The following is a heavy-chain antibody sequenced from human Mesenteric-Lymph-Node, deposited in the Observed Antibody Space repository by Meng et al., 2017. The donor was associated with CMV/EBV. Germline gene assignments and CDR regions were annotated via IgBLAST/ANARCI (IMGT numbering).Heavy chain of an antibody. CDR1: GGSISTTSHY. CDR3: ARRETPRPDWYFGL. Sequence: SGGSISTTSHYWGWIRRPPGKGLEWIGDIYYTGSTYYNPSLKSRVTISVDTSKNQFSLRLTSLTATDTAVYYCARRETPRPDWYFGLWGRSALVTVSS. CDR2: IYYTGST. J-gene: IGHJ2*01. V-gene: IGHV4-39*01.